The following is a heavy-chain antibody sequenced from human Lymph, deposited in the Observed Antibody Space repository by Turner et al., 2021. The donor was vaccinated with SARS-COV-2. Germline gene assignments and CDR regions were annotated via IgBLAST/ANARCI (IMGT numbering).Heavy chain of an antibody. CDR1: GYTFTGSY. D-gene: IGHD3-3*01. CDR3: ARDVERYNDFWSGYSGGYGMDV. V-gene: IGHV1-2*02. J-gene: IGHJ6*02. CDR2: INPNSGGT. Sequence: QVQLVQSATEVKKPGASVKVSCKASGYTFTGSYMHWVRQAPGQGLEWMGWINPNSGGTNYAQKFQGRVTMTRDTSISAAYMELSRLRSDDTAVYYCARDVERYNDFWSGYSGGYGMDVWGQGTTVTVSS.